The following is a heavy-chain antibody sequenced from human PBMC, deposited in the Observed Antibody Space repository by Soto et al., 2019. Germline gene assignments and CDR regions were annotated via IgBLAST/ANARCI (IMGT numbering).Heavy chain of an antibody. CDR1: SASLGDHY. CDR2: VHPSGST. J-gene: IGHJ6*02. Sequence: QGQLRQWGAGVLKPSDTLSLTCAVFSASLGDHYWAWIRQSPDKGLEWIGEVHPSGSTDYNPSLKSRLTLSLDTSKNQFSLKVASVTAADTAVYFCARGKPSGNRFGPRNFFYYGLDVWCPGTTVTVSS. CDR3: ARGKPSGNRFGPRNFFYYGLDV. D-gene: IGHD5-18*01. V-gene: IGHV4-34*02.